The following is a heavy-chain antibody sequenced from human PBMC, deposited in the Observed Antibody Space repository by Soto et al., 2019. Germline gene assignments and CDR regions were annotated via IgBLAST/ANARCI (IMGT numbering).Heavy chain of an antibody. CDR2: SRNKDNSYNT. CDR3: TINYYDTSGYSIDI. V-gene: IGHV3-72*01. J-gene: IGHJ3*02. Sequence: GGSLRLSCAASGFTFSAHYMDWVRQAPEKGLEWVGRSRNKDNSYNTEYAASVKGRFTLSRDDSKSSLYLQMNSLKTEDTAVYYCTINYYDTSGYSIDIWGQGTMVTVSS. D-gene: IGHD3-22*01. CDR1: GFTFSAHY.